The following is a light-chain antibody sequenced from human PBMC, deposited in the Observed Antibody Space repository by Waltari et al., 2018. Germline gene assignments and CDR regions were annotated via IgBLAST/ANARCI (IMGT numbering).Light chain of an antibody. CDR3: NSYAGRNRLGV. CDR2: EVT. J-gene: IGLJ2*01. Sequence: QSALTQPPSASGSPGQPVTISCTGTSSDVGGYNYVSWYQQHPGNAPKLIIYEVTKRPSGVPDRFSGSKSGNTASLTVSGLQADDEADYYCNSYAGRNRLGVFGGGTKVTVL. V-gene: IGLV2-8*01. CDR1: SSDVGGYNY.